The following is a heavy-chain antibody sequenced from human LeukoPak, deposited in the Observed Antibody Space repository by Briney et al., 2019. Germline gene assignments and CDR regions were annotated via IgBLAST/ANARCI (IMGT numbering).Heavy chain of an antibody. J-gene: IGHJ5*02. CDR2: ISGSGGST. Sequence: GGSLRLSCAASGFTFSSYAMSWVRQAPGKGLEWVSAISGSGGSTYYADSVKGRFTISRDNSKNTLYLQMNSLRAEDTAVYYCAKRPLMTTVTTGVWSWFDPWGQGTLVTVSS. V-gene: IGHV3-23*01. CDR1: GFTFSSYA. CDR3: AKRPLMTTVTTGVWSWFDP. D-gene: IGHD4-17*01.